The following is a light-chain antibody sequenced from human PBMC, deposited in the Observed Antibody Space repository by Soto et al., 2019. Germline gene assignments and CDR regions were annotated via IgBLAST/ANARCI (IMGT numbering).Light chain of an antibody. CDR2: EAS. V-gene: IGKV1-39*01. J-gene: IGKJ3*01. Sequence: DIQMTQSPSSLSTSVGDRVTITCRASQRINIYLNWYQQKPGTAPKLLIYEASTLESGVPSRFSGSGSGTDFTLTINNLQPEDFATYYCQQANSFPRTFGPGTKVDIK. CDR3: QQANSFPRT. CDR1: QRINIY.